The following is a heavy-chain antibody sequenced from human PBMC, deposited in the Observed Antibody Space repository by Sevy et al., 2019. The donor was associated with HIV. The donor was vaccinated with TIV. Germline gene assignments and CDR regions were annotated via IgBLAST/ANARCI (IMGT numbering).Heavy chain of an antibody. CDR1: GFTFSSYA. CDR3: ARDSYCGGDCYPNLFDY. D-gene: IGHD2-21*02. Sequence: GESLKISCAASGFTFSSYAMHWVRQAPGKGLEWVAVISYHGSNKYYADSVKGRFTISRDNSKNTLYLQMNSLRAEDTAVYYCARDSYCGGDCYPNLFDYWGQGTLVTVSS. CDR2: ISYHGSNK. V-gene: IGHV3-30-3*01. J-gene: IGHJ4*02.